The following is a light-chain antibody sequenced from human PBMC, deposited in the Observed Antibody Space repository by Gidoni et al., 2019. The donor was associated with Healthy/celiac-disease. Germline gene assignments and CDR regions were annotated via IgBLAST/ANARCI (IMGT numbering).Light chain of an antibody. CDR3: QQRT. CDR2: AAS. CDR1: QSISSY. V-gene: IGKV1-39*01. J-gene: IGKJ1*01. Sequence: DIQMTQSPASLSASVGDRVTITCRASQSISSYLNWYQQKPGKAPKLLIYAASSLQSGVPSRFSGRGSGTECTLTISSLQPEDFATDYCQQRTFGQGTKVEIK.